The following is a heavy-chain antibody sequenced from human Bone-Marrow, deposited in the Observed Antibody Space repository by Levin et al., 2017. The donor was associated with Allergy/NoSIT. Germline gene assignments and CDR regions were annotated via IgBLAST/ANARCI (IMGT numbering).Heavy chain of an antibody. Sequence: GESLKISCGASGFSFSDYYMNWIRQAPGKGLEWVAYISTTETYSYHADSVKGRFTISRDNAQNSLFLQMISLRAEDAAVYYCARDQGSGWTIDYWGQGTLVTVSS. CDR1: GFSFSDYY. CDR2: ISTTETYS. J-gene: IGHJ4*02. CDR3: ARDQGSGWTIDY. V-gene: IGHV3-11*05. D-gene: IGHD6-19*01.